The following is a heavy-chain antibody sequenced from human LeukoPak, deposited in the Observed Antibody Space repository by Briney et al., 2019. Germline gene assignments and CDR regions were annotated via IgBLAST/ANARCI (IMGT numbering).Heavy chain of an antibody. J-gene: IGHJ4*02. CDR2: INHSGST. CDR3: AQIAGPFDY. Sequence: SETLSLTCAVYGGSFGGYYWSWIRQPPGKGLEWIGEINHSGSTNYNPSLKSRVTISVDTSKNQFSLKLSSVTAADTAVYYCAQIAGPFDYWGQGTLVTVSS. V-gene: IGHV4-34*01. CDR1: GGSFGGYY. D-gene: IGHD6-13*01.